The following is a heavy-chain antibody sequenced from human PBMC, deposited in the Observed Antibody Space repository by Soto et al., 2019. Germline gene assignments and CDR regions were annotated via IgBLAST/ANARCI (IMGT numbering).Heavy chain of an antibody. V-gene: IGHV3-15*01. D-gene: IGHD2-2*01. CDR3: AVDAQCSSTNCPGAFDI. CDR2: IKRKIDGETT. Sequence: EVQLVESGGGLVKPGGSLRLSCAASGFTFTDVWMTWVRQAPGKGLEWVGRIKRKIDGETTDYAAPVKGRFTISRDDLKNTLFLQRNSLKSEDTAVYYCAVDAQCSSTNCPGAFDIWGQGTMVTVSA. J-gene: IGHJ3*02. CDR1: GFTFTDVW.